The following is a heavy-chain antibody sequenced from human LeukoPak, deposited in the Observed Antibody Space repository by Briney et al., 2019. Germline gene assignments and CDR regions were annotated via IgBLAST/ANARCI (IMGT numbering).Heavy chain of an antibody. CDR1: GFTFSSHS. J-gene: IGHJ6*03. Sequence: PGGSLRLSCSASGFTFSSHSINWVRQAPRKGLGWVSSISSCSRYIYYADSVQGRFTISRDNAKNSLYLQMNSLRAEDTAVYYCARTYYDFWSGYRYYYMDVWGKGTTVTVPS. CDR2: ISSCSRYI. D-gene: IGHD3-3*01. CDR3: ARTYYDFWSGYRYYYMDV. V-gene: IGHV3-21*01.